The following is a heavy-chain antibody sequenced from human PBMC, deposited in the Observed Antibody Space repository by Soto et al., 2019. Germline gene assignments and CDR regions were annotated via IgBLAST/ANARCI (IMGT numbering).Heavy chain of an antibody. CDR1: GFTFSSYW. V-gene: IGHV3-7*05. J-gene: IGHJ4*02. Sequence: GGSLRLSCAASGFTFSSYWMSWVRQAPGKGLEWVANIKQDGSEKYYVDSVTGRFTISRDNAKKSLYLQMNSLRAEDTAVYYCARDPGHSSGWYSYFDYWGQGTLVTVSS. D-gene: IGHD6-19*01. CDR2: IKQDGSEK. CDR3: ARDPGHSSGWYSYFDY.